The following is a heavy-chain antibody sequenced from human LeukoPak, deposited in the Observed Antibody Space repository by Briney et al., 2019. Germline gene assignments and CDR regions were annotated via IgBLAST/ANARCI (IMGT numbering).Heavy chain of an antibody. J-gene: IGHJ4*02. CDR3: ARVAYCSNGICYTHYYCDY. D-gene: IGHD2-8*01. CDR2: INPSGGST. V-gene: IGHV1-46*01. Sequence: ASMKVSCKASGYTFTNYYMHWVRQAPGQGLEWMGMINPSGGSTTYAQKFQGRVTMTRDTSTSTVYMELSSLRSEDTAVYYCARVAYCSNGICYTHYYCDYWGQGTLVTVSS. CDR1: GYTFTNYY.